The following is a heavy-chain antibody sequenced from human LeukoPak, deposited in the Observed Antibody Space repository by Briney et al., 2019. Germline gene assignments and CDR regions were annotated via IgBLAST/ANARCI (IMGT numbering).Heavy chain of an antibody. CDR2: ISYDGSNK. CDR3: AREPWGAVAGTLAQDY. D-gene: IGHD6-19*01. Sequence: PGGSLRLSCAASGFTFSSYAMHWVRQAPGKGLEWVAVISYDGSNKYYADSVKGRFTISRDNSKNTLYLQMNSLRAEDTAVYYCAREPWGAVAGTLAQDYWGQGTLVTVSS. J-gene: IGHJ4*02. V-gene: IGHV3-30-3*01. CDR1: GFTFSSYA.